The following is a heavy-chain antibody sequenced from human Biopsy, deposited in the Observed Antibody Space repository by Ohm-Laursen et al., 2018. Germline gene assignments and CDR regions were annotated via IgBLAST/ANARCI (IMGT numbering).Heavy chain of an antibody. CDR2: IYYSGST. D-gene: IGHD7-27*01. V-gene: IGHV4-59*08. CDR1: GGSISSYY. CDR3: ARLWGGYHFHGMDV. J-gene: IGHJ6*02. Sequence: GTLSLTCTVSGGSISSYYWSWIRQPPGKGLECIGYIYYSGSTNYGPSLKSRVTMSVDTSKNQFSLKLSSVTAADTAVYYCARLWGGYHFHGMDVWGQGTTVTVSS.